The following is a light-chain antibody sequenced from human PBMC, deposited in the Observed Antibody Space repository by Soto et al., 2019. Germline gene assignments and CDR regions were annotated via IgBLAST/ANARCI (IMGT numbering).Light chain of an antibody. CDR2: AAS. CDR1: QSISSY. CDR3: QQSYSTPQIT. V-gene: IGKV1-39*01. J-gene: IGKJ5*01. Sequence: DIQMTQSPSSLSASVGDRVTITCRASQSISSYLNWYQQKPGKAPKLLIYAASSLQSGVPSRFSGSGSGTDFTLTISSPQPEDFATYYGQQSYSTPQITFGQGTRLEIK.